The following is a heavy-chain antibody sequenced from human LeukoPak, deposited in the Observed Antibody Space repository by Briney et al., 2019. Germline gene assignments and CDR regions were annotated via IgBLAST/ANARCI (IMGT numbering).Heavy chain of an antibody. CDR2: IYYSGST. V-gene: IGHV4-59*01. CDR1: GGSISSYY. D-gene: IGHD6-19*01. CDR3: ARDLLSTAGYFDY. J-gene: IGHJ4*02. Sequence: SETLSLTCTVSGGSISSYYWSWIRQPPGKGLEWIGYIYYSGSTNYNPSLKSRVTISVDTSKNQFSLNLNSVTAADTAVYYRARDLLSTAGYFDYWGQGTLVTVSS.